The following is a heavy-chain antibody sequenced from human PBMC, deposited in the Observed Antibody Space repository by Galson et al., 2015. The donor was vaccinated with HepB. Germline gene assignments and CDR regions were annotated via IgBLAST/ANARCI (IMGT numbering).Heavy chain of an antibody. V-gene: IGHV4-59*01. CDR3: ARPGRGFGGYDTDYYFAS. J-gene: IGHJ4*02. D-gene: IGHD5-12*01. Sequence: SETLSLTCTVSGDSISSYYWSWFRQPPGKGLEWIGYIHYSANINYNLSLKSRVTISLDTSKNQLSLKLNSVTPADTAIYYCARPGRGFGGYDTDYYFASWGRGTLVTVSS. CDR1: GDSISSYY. CDR2: IHYSANI.